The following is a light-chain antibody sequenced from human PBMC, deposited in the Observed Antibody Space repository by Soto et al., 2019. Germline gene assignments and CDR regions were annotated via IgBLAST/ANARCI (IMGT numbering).Light chain of an antibody. V-gene: IGKV3-20*01. CDR3: QQYGSSSVT. Sequence: EIVLTQSPATLSLSPGERATLSCRASQIVSTAFLAWYQQKPGQAPSLLIYGASNRATGIPERFRGRGSGTDFTLTISGLEPEDFAVYYCQQYGSSSVTCGQGTRREIK. CDR1: QIVSTAF. J-gene: IGKJ5*01. CDR2: GAS.